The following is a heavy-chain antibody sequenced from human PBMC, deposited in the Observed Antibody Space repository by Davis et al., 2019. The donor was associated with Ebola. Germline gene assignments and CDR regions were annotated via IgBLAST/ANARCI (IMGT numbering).Heavy chain of an antibody. CDR1: GYTFTSYD. Sequence: ASVKVSCKASGYTFTSYDINWVRQATGQGLEWMGWMNPNSGNTGYAQKFQGRVTMTRNTSISTAYMELSSLRSEDTAVYYCASYCSSTSCSHGDGWFDPWGQGTLVTVSS. J-gene: IGHJ5*02. CDR2: MNPNSGNT. CDR3: ASYCSSTSCSHGDGWFDP. D-gene: IGHD2-2*01. V-gene: IGHV1-8*01.